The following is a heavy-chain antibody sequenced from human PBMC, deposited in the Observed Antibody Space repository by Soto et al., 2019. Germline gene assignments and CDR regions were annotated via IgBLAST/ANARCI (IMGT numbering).Heavy chain of an antibody. J-gene: IGHJ6*02. V-gene: IGHV1-69*13. CDR1: GGTFSSYA. CDR3: AGEDCSGGSCYSIAYYYYGMDV. Sequence: GASVKVSCKASGGTFSSYAISWVRQAPGQGLEWMGGIIPIFGTANYAQKFQGRVTITADESTSTAYMELSSLRSEDTAVYYCAGEDCSGGSCYSIAYYYYGMDVWGQGTTVTVSS. CDR2: IIPIFGTA. D-gene: IGHD2-15*01.